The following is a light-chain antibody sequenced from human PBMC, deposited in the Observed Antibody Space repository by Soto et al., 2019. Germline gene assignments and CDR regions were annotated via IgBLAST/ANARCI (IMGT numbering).Light chain of an antibody. CDR3: SSYTSSYIYV. V-gene: IGLV2-14*01. J-gene: IGLJ1*01. CDR1: SGDVGGYNY. Sequence: QSALAQPASVSGSPGQSITSSCTGISGDVGGYNYVSWYQQYPGKAPSLMIYEVSNRPSGVSDRFSGSKSGNTASLTISGLQAEDEADYYCSSYTSSYIYVFGTGTKVTVL. CDR2: EVS.